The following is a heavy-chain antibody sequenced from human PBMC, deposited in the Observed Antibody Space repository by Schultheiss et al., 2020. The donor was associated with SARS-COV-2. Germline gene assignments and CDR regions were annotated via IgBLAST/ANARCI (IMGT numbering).Heavy chain of an antibody. CDR2: ISYDGSNK. D-gene: IGHD6-19*01. V-gene: IGHV3-30*04. Sequence: GGSLRLSCAASGFTFSSYAMHWVRQAPGKGLEWVAVISYDGSNKYYADSVKGRFTISRDNSKNTLYLQMNSLRAEDTAVYYCTQWREDYWGQGTLVTVSS. J-gene: IGHJ4*02. CDR1: GFTFSSYA. CDR3: TQWREDY.